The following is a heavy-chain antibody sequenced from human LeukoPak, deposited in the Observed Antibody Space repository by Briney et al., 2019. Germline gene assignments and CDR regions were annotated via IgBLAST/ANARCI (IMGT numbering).Heavy chain of an antibody. D-gene: IGHD5-12*01. CDR1: GFTFSSYS. J-gene: IGHJ4*02. Sequence: PGGSLRLSCAASGFTFSSYSMNWVRQAPGKGLEWVSSISSSSSYIYYADSVKGRFTISRDNAKNSLYLQMNSLRAEDTAVYYCARDDSGYDYGGYWGQGTLVTVSS. CDR3: ARDDSGYDYGGY. CDR2: ISSSSSYI. V-gene: IGHV3-21*01.